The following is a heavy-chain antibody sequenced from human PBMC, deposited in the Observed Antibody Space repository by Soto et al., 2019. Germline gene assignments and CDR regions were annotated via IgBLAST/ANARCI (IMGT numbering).Heavy chain of an antibody. V-gene: IGHV1-69*13. CDR1: GGTFSSYA. J-gene: IGHJ6*02. Sequence: SVKVSCKASGGTFSSYAISWVRQAPGQGLEWMGGIIPIFGTANYAQKFQGRVTITADESTSTAYMELSSLRSEDTAVYYCARGRDDSSGYYYYYGMDVWGQGTTVTVYS. D-gene: IGHD3-22*01. CDR2: IIPIFGTA. CDR3: ARGRDDSSGYYYYYGMDV.